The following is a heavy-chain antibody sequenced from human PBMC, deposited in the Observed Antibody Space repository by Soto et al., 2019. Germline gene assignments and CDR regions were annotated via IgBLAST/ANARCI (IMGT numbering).Heavy chain of an antibody. CDR3: VRLQGDGDPFDY. J-gene: IGHJ4*02. CDR2: IYYSGST. V-gene: IGHV4-59*04. Sequence: SETLSLTCTVSGGSISSYYWSWIRQPPGKGLEWIGYIYYSGSTYYNPSLKSRVTISVDTSKNQFSLKLSSVTAADTAVYYCVRLQGDGDPFDYWGQGTLVTVPS. CDR1: GGSISSYY. D-gene: IGHD4-17*01.